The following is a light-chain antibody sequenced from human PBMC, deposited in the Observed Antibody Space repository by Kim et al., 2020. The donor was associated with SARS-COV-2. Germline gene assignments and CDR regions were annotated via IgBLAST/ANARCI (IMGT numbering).Light chain of an antibody. CDR2: QDS. V-gene: IGLV3-1*01. CDR1: KLGDKY. J-gene: IGLJ2*01. Sequence: YELTQPPSVSVSPGQTASITCSGDKLGDKYACWYQQKPGQSPVLVIYQDSKRPSGIPERFSGSNSGNTATLTISGTQAMDEADYYCQAWDTSTVVFGGGTQLTVL. CDR3: QAWDTSTVV.